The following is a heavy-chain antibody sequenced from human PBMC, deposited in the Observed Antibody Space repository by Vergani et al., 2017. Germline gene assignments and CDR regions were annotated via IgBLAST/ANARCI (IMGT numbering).Heavy chain of an antibody. D-gene: IGHD2-15*01. J-gene: IGHJ4*02. CDR2: IYSGGST. V-gene: IGHV3-66*02. CDR3: ARDRAWYCSGGSCYDY. Sequence: EVQLVESGEGLVQPGGSLRLSCAASGFTVSSNYMSWVRQAPGKGLEWVSVIYSGGSTYYADSVKGRFTISRDNSKNTLYLQMNSLRAEDTAVYYCARDRAWYCSGGSCYDYWGQGTLVTVSS. CDR1: GFTVSSNY.